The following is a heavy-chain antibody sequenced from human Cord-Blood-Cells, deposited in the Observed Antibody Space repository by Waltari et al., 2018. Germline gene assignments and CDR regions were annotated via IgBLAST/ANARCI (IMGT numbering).Heavy chain of an antibody. CDR3: AKGYFVVVPAAIDY. J-gene: IGHJ4*02. D-gene: IGHD2-2*01. CDR2: ISVNSGSR. V-gene: IGHV3-9*01. CDR1: GFTFDDYA. Sequence: EVQLVESGGGLVQPGRSLRLSCAASGFTFDDYAMHWLRQVPGKGLEWVSVISVNSGSRGYADSVKGRFTISRDNAKNSLYLQMNSLRAEDTALYYCAKGYFVVVPAAIDYWGQGTLVTVSS.